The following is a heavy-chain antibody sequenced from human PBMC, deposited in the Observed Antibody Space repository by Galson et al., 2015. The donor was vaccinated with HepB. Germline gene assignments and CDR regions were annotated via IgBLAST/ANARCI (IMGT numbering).Heavy chain of an antibody. D-gene: IGHD3-16*01. Sequence: SVKVSCKASGYFFTIYNIHWVRQAPGQRLEWMGRVNTGNGNTKYSQKFQDRVTLTRDTSIITAFLQLSSLTTSDTAIYFCARGDQEVASFDYWGQGTLVTVSS. V-gene: IGHV1-3*04. CDR1: GYFFTIYN. CDR3: ARGDQEVASFDY. CDR2: VNTGNGNT. J-gene: IGHJ4*02.